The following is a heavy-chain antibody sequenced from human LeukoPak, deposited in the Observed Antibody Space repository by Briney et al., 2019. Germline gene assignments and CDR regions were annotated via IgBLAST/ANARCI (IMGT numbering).Heavy chain of an antibody. J-gene: IGHJ5*02. CDR3: AKVATTMVRGKFDP. D-gene: IGHD3-10*01. CDR2: AISDGHTT. Sequence: GGSLRLSCVASGFIFNSHAMSWVRQAPGKGLEWVSTAISDGHTTYTADSVKGRFFISRDNSRNTLYLQMNSLRAEDTAVYYCAKVATTMVRGKFDPWGQGTLVTVSS. V-gene: IGHV3-23*01. CDR1: GFIFNSHA.